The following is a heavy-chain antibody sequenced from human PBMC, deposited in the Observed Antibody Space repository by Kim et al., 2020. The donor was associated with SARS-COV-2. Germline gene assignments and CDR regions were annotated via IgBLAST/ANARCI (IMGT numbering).Heavy chain of an antibody. V-gene: IGHV1-3*01. D-gene: IGHD6-19*01. CDR3: ARVKQWLVDHTPGYYYYGMDV. J-gene: IGHJ6*02. CDR2: INAGNGNT. CDR1: GYTFTSYA. Sequence: ASVKVSCKASGYTFTSYAMHWVRQAPGQRLEWMGWINAGNGNTKYSQKFQGRVTITRDTSASTAYMELSSLRSEDTAVYYCARVKQWLVDHTPGYYYYGMDVWGQGTTVTVSS.